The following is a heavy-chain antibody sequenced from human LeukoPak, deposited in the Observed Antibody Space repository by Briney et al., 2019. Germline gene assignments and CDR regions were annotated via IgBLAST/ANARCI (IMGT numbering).Heavy chain of an antibody. CDR3: ARLDSSGYYYYGMDV. CDR1: GFTFSSSA. J-gene: IGHJ6*02. D-gene: IGHD6-19*01. V-gene: IGHV3-66*01. CDR2: ISSGGST. Sequence: GGSLRLSCAASGFTFSSSAMNWVRQAPGKGLEWVSVISSGGSTHYADSVRGRFTISRDNSKNTLYLHVNSLRAEDTAVYYCARLDSSGYYYYGMDVWGQGTTVTVS.